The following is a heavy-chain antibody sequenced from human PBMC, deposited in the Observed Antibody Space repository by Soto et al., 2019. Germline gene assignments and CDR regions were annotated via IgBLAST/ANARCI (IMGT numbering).Heavy chain of an antibody. V-gene: IGHV1-18*04. CDR3: ARENQLYSSSWYYFDY. J-gene: IGHJ4*02. Sequence: ASVKVSCKASGYTFTSYGISWVRQAPGQGLEWMGWISAYNGNTNYAQKLQGRVTMTTDTSTSTAYMELRSLRSDDTAVYYCARENQLYSSSWYYFDYWGQVTLVTVSS. CDR1: GYTFTSYG. D-gene: IGHD6-13*01. CDR2: ISAYNGNT.